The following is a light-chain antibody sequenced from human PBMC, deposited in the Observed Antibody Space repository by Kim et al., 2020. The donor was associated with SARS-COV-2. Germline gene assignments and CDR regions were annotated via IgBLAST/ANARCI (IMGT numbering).Light chain of an antibody. CDR2: LEGSGSY. V-gene: IGLV4-60*03. CDR3: ETWDSNTNWV. J-gene: IGLJ3*02. Sequence: VKLTCTLSSGHSSYIIAWHQQQPGKAPRYLMKLEGSGSYNKGSGVPDRFSGSSSGADRYLTISNLQSEDEADYYCETWDSNTNWVFGGGTQLTVL. CDR1: SGHSSYI.